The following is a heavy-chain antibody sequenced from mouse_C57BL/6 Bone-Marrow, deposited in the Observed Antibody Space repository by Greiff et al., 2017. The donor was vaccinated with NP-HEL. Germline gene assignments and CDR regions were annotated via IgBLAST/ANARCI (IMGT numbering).Heavy chain of an antibody. V-gene: IGHV1-50*01. CDR2: IDPSDSYT. Sequence: QVQLQQPGAELVKPGASVKLSCKASGYTFTSYWMQWVKQRPGQGLEWIGEIDPSDSYTNYNQKFKGKATLTVDTSSSTADMQLSSLTSEDSAVYYCARGGSSRDYWGQGTTLTVSS. CDR1: GYTFTSYW. D-gene: IGHD1-1*01. CDR3: ARGGSSRDY. J-gene: IGHJ2*01.